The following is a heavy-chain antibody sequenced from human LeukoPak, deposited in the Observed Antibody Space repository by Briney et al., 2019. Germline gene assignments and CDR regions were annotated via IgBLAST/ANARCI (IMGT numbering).Heavy chain of an antibody. CDR3: ARASQDYYGSGSYYRGGDAFDI. CDR1: GGTFLNYA. D-gene: IGHD3-10*01. CDR2: INHILGIT. V-gene: IGHV1-69*04. Sequence: SVKVSCKTSGGTFLNYAISWVRHAPGQGREWMGRINHILGITNTTQKFQARVTLTADKSTSTAYMELSSLISDDTAVYYCARASQDYYGSGSYYRGGDAFDIWGQGTMVTVSS. J-gene: IGHJ3*02.